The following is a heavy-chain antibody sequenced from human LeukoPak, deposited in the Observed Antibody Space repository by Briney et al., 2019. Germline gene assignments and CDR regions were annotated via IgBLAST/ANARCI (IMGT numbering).Heavy chain of an antibody. Sequence: SGGSLRLSCAASGFTFSSYWMSWVRQAPGKGLEWVANIKQDGSEKYYVDSVKGRFTISRDNAKNSLYLQMNSLRAEDTAVYYCARDRMAVAASGLFDYWGQGTLVTVSS. CDR1: GFTFSSYW. J-gene: IGHJ4*02. D-gene: IGHD6-19*01. CDR2: IKQDGSEK. V-gene: IGHV3-7*01. CDR3: ARDRMAVAASGLFDY.